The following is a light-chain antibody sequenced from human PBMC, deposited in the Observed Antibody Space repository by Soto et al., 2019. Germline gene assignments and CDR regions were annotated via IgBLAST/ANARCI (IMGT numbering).Light chain of an antibody. CDR3: PKFNKWTWT. Sequence: EIVMTQSPATLSVSPGERATLSCRASQSVRSNLAWYQQKPGQAPRLLIYGASPRETGVPPTFICSGAGTEFTRTTSSLQSEDFEVGGCPKFNKWTWTFGQGTKVDIK. J-gene: IGKJ1*01. CDR2: GAS. V-gene: IGKV3-15*01. CDR1: QSVRSN.